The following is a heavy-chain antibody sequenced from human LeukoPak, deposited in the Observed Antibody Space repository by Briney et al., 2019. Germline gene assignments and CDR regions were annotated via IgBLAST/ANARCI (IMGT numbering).Heavy chain of an antibody. CDR1: GGSFSGYY. CDR3: AREFAWSGSYYTLVYDAFDI. V-gene: IGHV4-34*01. Sequence: PSETLSLTCAVYGGSFSGYYWSWIRQPPGKGLEWIGEINHSGSTNYNPSLKSRVTISVDTSKNQFSLKLSSVTAADTAVYYCAREFAWSGSYYTLVYDAFDIWGQGTMVTVSS. CDR2: INHSGST. D-gene: IGHD1-26*01. J-gene: IGHJ3*02.